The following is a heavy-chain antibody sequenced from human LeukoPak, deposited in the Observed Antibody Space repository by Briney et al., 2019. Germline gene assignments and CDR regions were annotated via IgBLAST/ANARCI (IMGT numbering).Heavy chain of an antibody. CDR1: GFTLSPYW. CDR2: INSDGSST. CDR3: ARDPDPPLYYFDY. V-gene: IGHV3-74*01. J-gene: IGHJ4*02. D-gene: IGHD1-14*01. Sequence: GGSLRLSCAASGFTLSPYWMHWVRQAPGKGLVWVSRINSDGSSTTYADSVKGRFTISRDNAKNSLYLQMNSLRAEDAAVYYCARDPDPPLYYFDYWGQGTLVTVSS.